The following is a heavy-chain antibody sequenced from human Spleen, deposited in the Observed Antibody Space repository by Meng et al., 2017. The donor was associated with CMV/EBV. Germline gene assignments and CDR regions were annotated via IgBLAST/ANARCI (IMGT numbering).Heavy chain of an antibody. J-gene: IGHJ6*02. D-gene: IGHD2-15*01. V-gene: IGHV3-66*02. Sequence: GESLQISCAASGFAVETNYMSWVRQSPGKGLEWVSTIYSAGNAFYADSVKGRFTISRDSSKNTLSLQMHSLRVDDTAVYFCARDLVVLAAIQYYYHNHGMDVWGQGTTVTVSS. CDR2: IYSAGNA. CDR3: ARDLVVLAAIQYYYHNHGMDV. CDR1: GFAVETNY.